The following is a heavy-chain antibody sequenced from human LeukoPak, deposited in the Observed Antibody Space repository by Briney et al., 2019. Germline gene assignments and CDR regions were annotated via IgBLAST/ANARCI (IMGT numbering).Heavy chain of an antibody. CDR1: GGTFSSYA. CDR3: AMTYYYDSSGYYCHY. J-gene: IGHJ4*02. D-gene: IGHD3-22*01. V-gene: IGHV1-69*04. CDR2: IIPILGIA. Sequence: SVKVSCKASGGTFSSYAISWVRQAPGQGLEWMGRIIPILGIANYAQKFQGRVTITADKSTSTAYMELSSLRSEDTAVYYCAMTYYYDSSGYYCHYWGQGTLVTVSS.